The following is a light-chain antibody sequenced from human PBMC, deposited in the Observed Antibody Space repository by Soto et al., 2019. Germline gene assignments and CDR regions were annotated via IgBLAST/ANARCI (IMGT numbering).Light chain of an antibody. J-gene: IGLJ2*01. CDR1: SSNIGAGYD. CDR2: GNS. CDR3: QSYDSSLSGSGVV. Sequence: QSVLTQPPSVSGAPGQRVTISCTGSSSNIGAGYDVHWYQQLPGTAPKLLIYGNSNRPSGVPDRFSGSQSGTSASLAITGLQAEDAADYYCQSYDSSLSGSGVVFGGGTQLTVL. V-gene: IGLV1-40*01.